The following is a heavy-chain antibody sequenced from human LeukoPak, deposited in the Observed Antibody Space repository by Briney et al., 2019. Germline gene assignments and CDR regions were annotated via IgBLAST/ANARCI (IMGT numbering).Heavy chain of an antibody. J-gene: IGHJ4*02. V-gene: IGHV3-7*01. CDR2: IKQDGSEK. Sequence: PGGSLRLSCAASGFTFSTYWMSWVRQAPGKGLEWVSNIKQDGSEKYDLASVRGRFTIYRDTAKNSFHMQMNSMRAETTAVYFCAREAAAGIDYWGQGTLVTVSS. CDR3: AREAAAGIDY. D-gene: IGHD6-13*01. CDR1: GFTFSTYW.